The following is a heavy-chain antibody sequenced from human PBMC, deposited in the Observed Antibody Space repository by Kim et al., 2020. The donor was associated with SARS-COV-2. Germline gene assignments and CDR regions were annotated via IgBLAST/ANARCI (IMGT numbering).Heavy chain of an antibody. CDR2: ITPTFDTT. CDR3: ARRRARGSGGEFYYGMDV. J-gene: IGHJ6*02. V-gene: IGHV1-69*13. Sequence: SVKVSCKVSGGILSSYAVNWVRQAPGQGLEWMGMITPTFDTTDYAQKFQGRLTVIADDSTNTVYMDLSSLKPDDTAVYYCARRRARGSGGEFYYGMDVWGQGTTITVSS. D-gene: IGHD3-10*01. CDR1: GGILSSYA.